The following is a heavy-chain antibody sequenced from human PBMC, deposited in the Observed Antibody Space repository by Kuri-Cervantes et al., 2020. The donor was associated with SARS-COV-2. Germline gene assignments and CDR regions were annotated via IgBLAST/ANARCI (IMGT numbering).Heavy chain of an antibody. Sequence: GESLKISCEVSGFTFSDYGMHWVRQAPANGLEWVAIISYDGSKRHYTDSVKGRFTISKDISKNTLYLEMNSLRVEDTAVYYCARLLGDYGSSSYDVQHHLDYWGQGTLVTVSS. J-gene: IGHJ4*02. D-gene: IGHD4/OR15-4a*01. CDR3: ARLLGDYGSSSYDVQHHLDY. V-gene: IGHV3-30-3*01. CDR2: ISYDGSKR. CDR1: GFTFSDYG.